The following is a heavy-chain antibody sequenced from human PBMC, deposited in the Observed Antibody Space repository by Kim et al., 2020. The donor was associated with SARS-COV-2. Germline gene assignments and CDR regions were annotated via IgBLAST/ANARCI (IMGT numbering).Heavy chain of an antibody. J-gene: IGHJ4*02. V-gene: IGHV3-30*02. CDR2: K. CDR3: AKDSDGGGVDY. D-gene: IGHD3-16*01. Sequence: KYYADSVKGRFTIARDNSKNTLDLQMNSLRAEDTAVYYCAKDSDGGGVDYWGQGTLVTVSS.